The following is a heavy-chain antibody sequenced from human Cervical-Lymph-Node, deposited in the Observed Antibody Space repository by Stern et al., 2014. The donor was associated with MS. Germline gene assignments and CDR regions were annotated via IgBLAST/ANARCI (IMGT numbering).Heavy chain of an antibody. D-gene: IGHD5-12*01. CDR2: ISYDGSDK. CDR1: GFTFSYHA. V-gene: IGHV3-30*01. Sequence: QVQLVQPGGGVVQPGRSLRLSCAASGFTFSYHAMHWVRQAPGKGLEGVAVISYDGSDKNDADSVKGRFTISRDNSRNTLYLQMNSLRVDDTAVYYCARGGAVATSDYYFDYWGQGILVTVSS. CDR3: ARGGAVATSDYYFDY. J-gene: IGHJ4*02.